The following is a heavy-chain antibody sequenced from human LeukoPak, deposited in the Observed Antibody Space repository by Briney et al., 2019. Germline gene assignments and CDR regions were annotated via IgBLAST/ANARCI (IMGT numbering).Heavy chain of an antibody. Sequence: PGGSLRLSCAASGFTFSSYEMNWVRQAPGKGLEWVSYISSSGSTIYYADSVKGRFTISRDNSKNTLYLQMNSLRAEDTAVYYCAKQSYGSGSYSSFDYWGQGTLVTVSS. CDR2: ISSSGSTI. J-gene: IGHJ4*02. CDR1: GFTFSSYE. V-gene: IGHV3-48*03. D-gene: IGHD3-10*01. CDR3: AKQSYGSGSYSSFDY.